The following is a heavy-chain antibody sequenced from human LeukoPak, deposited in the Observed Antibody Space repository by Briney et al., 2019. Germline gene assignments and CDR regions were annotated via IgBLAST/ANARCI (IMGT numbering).Heavy chain of an antibody. J-gene: IGHJ4*02. CDR2: ISGSGGST. CDR1: GFSFSSYS. D-gene: IGHD3-3*01. V-gene: IGHV3-23*01. Sequence: GSLRLPCAASGFSFSSYSMSWVRQAPGKGLEWVSTISGSGGSTYYADSVKGRFTISRDNSKNTLYLQMNSLRADDTAVYYCAKVPIQYSDSFEVYFDYWGQGTLVTVSS. CDR3: AKVPIQYSDSFEVYFDY.